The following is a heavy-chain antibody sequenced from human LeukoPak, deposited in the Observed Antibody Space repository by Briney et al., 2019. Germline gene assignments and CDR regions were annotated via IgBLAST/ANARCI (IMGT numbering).Heavy chain of an antibody. CDR3: ARRVSSSRGPIDY. J-gene: IGHJ4*02. CDR2: IYPGHSDT. D-gene: IGHD6-13*01. Sequence: GESLKISCKGSGYSFTSYWIGWVRQMPGKGLAWMGIIYPGHSDTRYSPSFQGQVTISADKSISTAYLQWSSLKASDPAMYYCARRVSSSRGPIDYWGQGTLVTVSS. CDR1: GYSFTSYW. V-gene: IGHV5-51*01.